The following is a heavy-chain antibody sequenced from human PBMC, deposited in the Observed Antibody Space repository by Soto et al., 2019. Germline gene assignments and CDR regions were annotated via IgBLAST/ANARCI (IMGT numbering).Heavy chain of an antibody. CDR3: ARELELNWFDP. Sequence: PSETLSLTCSVSGDSITNYYWTWIRQPPGKGLEWIGYIYNGGGTKYNPSLKSRVTISVDTSKNQFSLKLSSVTAADTAVYYCARELELNWFDPWGQGTLVTVSS. D-gene: IGHD1-7*01. CDR1: GDSITNYY. J-gene: IGHJ5*02. V-gene: IGHV4-59*01. CDR2: IYNGGGT.